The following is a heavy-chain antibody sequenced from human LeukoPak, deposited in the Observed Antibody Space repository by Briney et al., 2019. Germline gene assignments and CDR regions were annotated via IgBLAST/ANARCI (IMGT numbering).Heavy chain of an antibody. D-gene: IGHD5-18*01. J-gene: IGHJ4*02. Sequence: ASVKVSSKASGYTFSSYGISWVRQAPGQGLEWMGWISAYDGNTDYAQNLQGRVTMTTDTSTSTAYMELRSLRSDDTAVYYCARAVRGYSYAYLPYWGQGTLVTVSS. CDR1: GYTFSSYG. V-gene: IGHV1-18*01. CDR2: ISAYDGNT. CDR3: ARAVRGYSYAYLPY.